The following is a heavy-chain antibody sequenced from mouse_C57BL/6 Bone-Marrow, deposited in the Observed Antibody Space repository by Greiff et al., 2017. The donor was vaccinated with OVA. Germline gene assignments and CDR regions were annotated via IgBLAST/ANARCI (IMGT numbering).Heavy chain of an antibody. CDR2: ISNGGGST. CDR1: GFTFSDYY. V-gene: IGHV5-12*01. Sequence: EVKLMESGGGLVQPGGSLKLSCAASGFTFSDYYMYWVRQTPEKRLEWVAYISNGGGSTYYPDTVKGRFTISRDNAKNTLYLQMSRLKSEDTAMYYCARGYYYGSSPLDYWGQGTTLTVSS. J-gene: IGHJ2*01. D-gene: IGHD1-1*01. CDR3: ARGYYYGSSPLDY.